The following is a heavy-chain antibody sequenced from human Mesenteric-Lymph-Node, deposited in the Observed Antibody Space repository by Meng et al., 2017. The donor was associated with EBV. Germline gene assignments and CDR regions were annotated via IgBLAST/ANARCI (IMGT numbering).Heavy chain of an antibody. CDR2: INYGGST. Sequence: VQLQQWGAGSLKPSETLSLTCAVYDDTFSSYSWTWIRQPPGKGLEWIGEINYGGSTNYSPSLKSRVTISLDTSNNQFSLKLTSVTAADTAVYYCARGPLAFGGVFVQFWGQGTLVTVSS. CDR1: DDTFSSYS. CDR3: ARGPLAFGGVFVQF. J-gene: IGHJ4*02. D-gene: IGHD3-16*02. V-gene: IGHV4-34*02.